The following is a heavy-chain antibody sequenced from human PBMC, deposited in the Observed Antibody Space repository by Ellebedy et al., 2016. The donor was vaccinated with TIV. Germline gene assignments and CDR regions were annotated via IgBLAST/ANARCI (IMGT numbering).Heavy chain of an antibody. Sequence: MPSETLSLTCTVSGASISSSSYYWGWIRQPPGKGLEWIGRIYYSGNTYYNPSLKSRVTISVDTSKNQFSLKLTSVTAADTAVYYCAIHSAVVTAIRLVRTLNWFDPWGQGTLVTVSS. CDR3: AIHSAVVTAIRLVRTLNWFDP. CDR2: IYYSGNT. CDR1: GASISSSSYY. D-gene: IGHD2-21*02. J-gene: IGHJ5*02. V-gene: IGHV4-39*01.